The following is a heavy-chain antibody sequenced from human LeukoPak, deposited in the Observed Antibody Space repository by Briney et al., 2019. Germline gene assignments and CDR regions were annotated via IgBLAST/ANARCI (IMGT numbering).Heavy chain of an antibody. V-gene: IGHV3-30*04. Sequence: GGSLRLSCAASGFTFSSYAMHWVRQAPGKGLEWVAVISYDGSNKYYADSVKGRFTISRDNSKNTLYLQMNSLKTEDTAVYYCTTDYYDSRDDYWGQGTLVTVSS. J-gene: IGHJ4*02. CDR2: ISYDGSNK. D-gene: IGHD3-22*01. CDR3: TTDYYDSRDDY. CDR1: GFTFSSYA.